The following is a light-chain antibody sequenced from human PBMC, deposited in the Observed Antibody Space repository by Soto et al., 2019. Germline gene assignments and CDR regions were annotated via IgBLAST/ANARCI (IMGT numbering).Light chain of an antibody. CDR3: QQRSDWPS. CDR1: QSVSSY. CDR2: GAS. V-gene: IGKV3-11*01. Sequence: EIRWTQSPATLVLSTGEGATLSCRASQSVSSYLAWYQQKPGQAPRLLIYGASSRATGIPDRFSGSGSGTDFTLTISRLEPEDFAVYYCQQRSDWPSFGQGTRLEIK. J-gene: IGKJ5*01.